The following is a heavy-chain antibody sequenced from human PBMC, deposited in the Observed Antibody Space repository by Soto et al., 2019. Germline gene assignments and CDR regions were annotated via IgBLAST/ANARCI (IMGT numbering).Heavy chain of an antibody. J-gene: IGHJ4*02. CDR2: INPNSGDT. CDR1: GYTFTGYY. CDR3: ATSRISIAVAGETEYYFDY. Sequence: QVQLVQSGAEVKKPGASVKVSCKASGYTFTGYYIHWVRQAPGQGLEWMGWINPNSGDTNYTQKFQGWVTMTRDTSISTAYMELSRLRSDDTAVYYCATSRISIAVAGETEYYFDYWGQGTLVTVSS. V-gene: IGHV1-2*04. D-gene: IGHD6-19*01.